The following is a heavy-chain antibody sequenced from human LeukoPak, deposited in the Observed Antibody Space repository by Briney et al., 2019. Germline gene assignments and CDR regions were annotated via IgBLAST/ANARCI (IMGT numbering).Heavy chain of an antibody. CDR2: IYPGDSDT. D-gene: IGHD3-9*01. Sequence: GESLKISCKGSGYSFTSYWIGWVRQMPGKGLEWMGIIYPGDSDTRYSPSFHGQVTMSVDKSINTAYLQWSSLKASDTAVYYCARPLLRYFDTHAFDIWGQGTMVTVSS. CDR1: GYSFTSYW. V-gene: IGHV5-51*01. CDR3: ARPLLRYFDTHAFDI. J-gene: IGHJ3*02.